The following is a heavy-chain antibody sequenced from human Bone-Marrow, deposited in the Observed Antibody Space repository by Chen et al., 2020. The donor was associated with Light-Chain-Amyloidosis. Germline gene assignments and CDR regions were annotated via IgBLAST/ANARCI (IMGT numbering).Heavy chain of an antibody. J-gene: IGHJ4*02. V-gene: IGHV3-20*04. CDR2: INWNGGST. D-gene: IGHD4-17*01. CDR1: GFTFDDFV. CDR3: VRGTVTTRYFDY. Sequence: EVQLVESGGGVVRPGGSLRLPCAASGFTFDDFVMSWVRQVPGKGLGWVSGINWNGGSTGYAASVKGRFTVSRDNAKNSLYLEMNSLRAEDTALYYCVRGTVTTRYFDYWGQGILVTVSS.